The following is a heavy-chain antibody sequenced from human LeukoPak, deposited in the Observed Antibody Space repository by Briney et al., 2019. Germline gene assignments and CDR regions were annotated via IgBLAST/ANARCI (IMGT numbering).Heavy chain of an antibody. CDR1: GFTFSSYS. V-gene: IGHV3-21*01. CDR3: ARDHNYGSGSWVFGY. J-gene: IGHJ4*02. CDR2: ISSSSSYI. Sequence: GGSLRLSCAASGFTFSSYSMNWVRQAPGKGLEWVSSISSSSSYIYYADSVKGRSTISRDNAKNSLYLQMNSLRAEDTAVYYCARDHNYGSGSWVFGYWGQGNLVTVSS. D-gene: IGHD3-10*01.